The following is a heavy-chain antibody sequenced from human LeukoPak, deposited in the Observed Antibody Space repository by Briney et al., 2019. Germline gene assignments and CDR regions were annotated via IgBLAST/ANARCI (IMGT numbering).Heavy chain of an antibody. CDR1: GYTFTGYY. J-gene: IGHJ4*02. CDR2: INPNSGGT. D-gene: IGHD6-13*01. Sequence: ASVKVSCKASGYTFTGYYMHWIRQAPGHGLEWMAWINPNSGGTNSAQKFQGRVTMTRDTSISTAYMELRSLRSDDTAVYYCARGDSSWYRYYFDYWGQGTLVTVSS. V-gene: IGHV1-2*02. CDR3: ARGDSSWYRYYFDY.